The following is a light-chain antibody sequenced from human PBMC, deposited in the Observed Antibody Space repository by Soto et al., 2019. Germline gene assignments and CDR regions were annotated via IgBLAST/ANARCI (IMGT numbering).Light chain of an antibody. CDR3: QQYGSSSWT. J-gene: IGKJ1*01. CDR1: QSVSSSY. CDR2: GAS. V-gene: IGKV3-20*01. Sequence: EIVLTQSPGTLSLSPGERVTLSCRASQSVSSSYLAWYRQKPGQAPRLLIYGASSRATGIPGRFSGSGSGTDFTLTISRLEPEDFAVYYCQQYGSSSWTFGQGTKVDIK.